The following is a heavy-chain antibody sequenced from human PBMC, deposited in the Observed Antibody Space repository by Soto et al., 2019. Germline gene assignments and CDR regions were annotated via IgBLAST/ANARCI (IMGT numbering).Heavy chain of an antibody. Sequence: QMQLVQSGAEVKRPGASVRVSCKSSGYTFTSFYIHWVRQAPGQGLEWMGIINPSAGIINFAKRYQGRVTTTKDMSTNTHYMELSSLKSDATAVYYCASSPAFSSSWYGIPPDPSHGMDVWGQGTTVTVS. D-gene: IGHD6-13*01. CDR2: INPSAGII. V-gene: IGHV1-46*01. CDR3: ASSPAFSSSWYGIPPDPSHGMDV. J-gene: IGHJ6*02. CDR1: GYTFTSFY.